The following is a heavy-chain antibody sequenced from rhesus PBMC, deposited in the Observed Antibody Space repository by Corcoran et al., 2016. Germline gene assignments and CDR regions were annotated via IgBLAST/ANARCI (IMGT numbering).Heavy chain of an antibody. CDR2: ISSGGSK. CDR3: AGATTVAYWYFDI. CDR1: GFTFSSYA. J-gene: IGHJ2*01. V-gene: IGHV3-103*01. D-gene: IGHD4-29*01. Sequence: EVQLVESGGGLAQPGGSLRLSCAASGFTFSSYAMHWVRQAPGKGLEWVAAISSGGSKYYADSVKGRLTISRDNAKNTLSLQMNSLRAEDTAVYYCAGATTVAYWYFDIWGPGTPITISS.